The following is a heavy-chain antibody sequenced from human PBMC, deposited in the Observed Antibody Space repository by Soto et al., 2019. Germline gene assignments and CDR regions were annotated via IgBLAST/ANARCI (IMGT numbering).Heavy chain of an antibody. CDR3: AAITMFRGVPDKNYYGIDV. CDR2: INAGNGNT. D-gene: IGHD3-10*01. CDR1: GYTFTSYA. Sequence: GASVKVSCKASGYTFTSYAMHWVRQAPGQRLEWMGWINAGNGNTKYSQKFQGRVTITRDTSASTAYMELSSLRSEDTAVYYCAAITMFRGVPDKNYYGIDVWAQGTTVTVSS. J-gene: IGHJ6*02. V-gene: IGHV1-3*01.